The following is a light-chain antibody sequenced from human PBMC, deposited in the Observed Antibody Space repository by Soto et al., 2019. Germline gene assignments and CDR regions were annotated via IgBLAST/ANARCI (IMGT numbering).Light chain of an antibody. Sequence: QSVLTQPPSVSGAPGQRVTSSCTGSSSNIGAGYDVHWYQQLPGTAPKLLIYGNSNRPSGVPDRFSGSKSGTSPSLAITGLQAEDEADYYCQSYDSSLRGSNVFGTGTKLTVL. V-gene: IGLV1-40*01. CDR1: SSNIGAGYD. J-gene: IGLJ1*01. CDR2: GNS. CDR3: QSYDSSLRGSNV.